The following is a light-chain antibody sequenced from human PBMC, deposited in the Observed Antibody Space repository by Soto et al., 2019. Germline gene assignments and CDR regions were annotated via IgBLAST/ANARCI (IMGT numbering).Light chain of an antibody. V-gene: IGKV3-15*01. CDR1: QSVSSN. J-gene: IGKJ1*01. CDR3: QQYNNWPRT. Sequence: EIVMTQSPATLSVSPGERATLSCRASQSVSSNLAWYQKKPGQAPRLLIYGASTRATGIPARFSGSGSGTELTLTISRLQSEDFAVYYCQQYNNWPRTFGQGTKVDIK. CDR2: GAS.